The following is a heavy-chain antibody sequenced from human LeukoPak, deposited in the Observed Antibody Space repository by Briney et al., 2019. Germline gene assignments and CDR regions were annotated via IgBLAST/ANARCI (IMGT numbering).Heavy chain of an antibody. Sequence: AASVKVSCKASGYTFTSYYMHWVRQAPGQGLEWMGGIIPIFGTANYAQKFQGRVTITADESTSTAYMELSSLRSEDTAVYYCARSGPWIQLWADAFDIWGQGTMVTVSS. CDR2: IIPIFGTA. V-gene: IGHV1-69*13. D-gene: IGHD5-18*01. CDR3: ARSGPWIQLWADAFDI. J-gene: IGHJ3*02. CDR1: GYTFTSYY.